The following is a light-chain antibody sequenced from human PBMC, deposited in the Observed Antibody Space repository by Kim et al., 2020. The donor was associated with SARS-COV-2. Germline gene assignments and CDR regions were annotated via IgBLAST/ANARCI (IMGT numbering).Light chain of an antibody. CDR3: QQFSYFPRT. V-gene: IGKV1D-13*01. J-gene: IGKJ1*01. Sequence: AVQLTQSPSSLSASVGDRVTITCRASKGISSFLAWNQQRPGKAPKLLISGASTLQSGVPSRFSGSGSETEFTLTITSLQPEDCATYFCQQFSYFPRTFGQGTKVDIK. CDR2: GAS. CDR1: KGISSF.